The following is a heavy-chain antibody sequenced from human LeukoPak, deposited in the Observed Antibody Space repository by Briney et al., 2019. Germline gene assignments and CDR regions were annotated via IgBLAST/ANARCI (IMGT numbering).Heavy chain of an antibody. CDR1: GYTFTGYY. CDR3: ARDEGDCSGGSCYDYNWFDP. V-gene: IGHV1-18*04. Sequence: ASVKVSCKASGYTFTGYYMHWVRQAPGQGLEWMGWISAYNGNTNYAQKLQGRVTMTTDTSTSTAYMELRSLRSDDTAVYYCARDEGDCSGGSCYDYNWFDPWGQGTLVTVSS. D-gene: IGHD2-15*01. J-gene: IGHJ5*02. CDR2: ISAYNGNT.